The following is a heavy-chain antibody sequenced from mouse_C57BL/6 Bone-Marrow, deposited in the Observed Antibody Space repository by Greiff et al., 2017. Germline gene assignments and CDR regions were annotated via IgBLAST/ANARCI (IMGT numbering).Heavy chain of an antibody. CDR3: ARGHGYAFAY. Sequence: VKVVESGPELVKPGASVKISCKASGYAFSSSWMNWVKQRPGKGLEWIGRIYPGDGDTNYNGKFKGKATLTADKSSSTAYMQLSSLTSEDSAVYFCARGHGYAFAYWGQGTLVTVSA. D-gene: IGHD2-2*01. J-gene: IGHJ3*01. CDR2: IYPGDGDT. V-gene: IGHV1-82*01. CDR1: GYAFSSSW.